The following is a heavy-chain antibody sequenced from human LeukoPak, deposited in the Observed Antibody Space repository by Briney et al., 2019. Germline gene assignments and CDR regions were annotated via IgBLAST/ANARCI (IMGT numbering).Heavy chain of an antibody. CDR1: GLTFTGYS. D-gene: IGHD4-23*01. J-gene: IGHJ4*02. CDR3: ARVGGATLVTMYFDY. CDR2: TTTSSNTI. Sequence: TGGSLRLSCAASGLTFTGYSMIWVCQAPGKGLEWISFTTTSSNTIYYADSVKGRFTISRDNAKKSLYLQMDSLREEDTAVYYCARVGGATLVTMYFDYWGQGTLVTVSS. V-gene: IGHV3-48*02.